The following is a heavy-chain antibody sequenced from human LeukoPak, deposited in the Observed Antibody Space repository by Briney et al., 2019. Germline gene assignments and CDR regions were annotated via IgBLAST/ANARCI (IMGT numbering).Heavy chain of an antibody. V-gene: IGHV3-48*03. Sequence: PGGSLRLSCAASGFTFKNYEMHWVRQALGKGLEWLSYISSSSITIYYADSMEGRFTISRDNAKSSLYLQMNSLRAEDTAVYYCARAGYSILSPFDYWGQGTLVTVSS. CDR3: ARAGYSILSPFDY. J-gene: IGHJ4*02. CDR1: GFTFKNYE. CDR2: ISSSSITI. D-gene: IGHD5/OR15-5a*01.